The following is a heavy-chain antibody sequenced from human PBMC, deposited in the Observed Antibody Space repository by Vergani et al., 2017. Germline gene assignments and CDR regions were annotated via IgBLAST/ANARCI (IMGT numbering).Heavy chain of an antibody. CDR1: GASVNRANYY. CDR2: IYHSWGT. Sequence: QVQLQESGPGLVKPSETLSLTCTVSGASVNRANYYWSWFRQTPGTGLEWIWFIYHSWGTSYSPHLKSRVTIPLDTSKNQFSLKVASVTAADTAMYYCASTFCGGECYYDHWGQGTLVTVSS. CDR3: ASTFCGGECYYDH. J-gene: IGHJ4*02. V-gene: IGHV4-61*01. D-gene: IGHD2-21*01.